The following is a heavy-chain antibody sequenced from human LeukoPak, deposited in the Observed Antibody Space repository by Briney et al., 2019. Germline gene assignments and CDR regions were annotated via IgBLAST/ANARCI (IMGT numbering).Heavy chain of an antibody. V-gene: IGHV3-48*01. CDR3: ARVYCSGGSCYSWTFDP. D-gene: IGHD2-15*01. J-gene: IGHJ5*02. CDR1: GFPLRTSH. Sequence: PGGSLRLSCAASGFPLRTSHMNWVRQAPGKGLEWVSYISSSSDTIYYADSVKGRFTISRDNAKNSLYLQMNSLRAEDTAVYYCARVYCSGGSCYSWTFDPWGQGTLVTVSS. CDR2: ISSSSDTI.